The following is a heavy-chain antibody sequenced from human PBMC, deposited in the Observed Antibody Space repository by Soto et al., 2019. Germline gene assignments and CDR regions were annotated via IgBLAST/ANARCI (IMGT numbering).Heavy chain of an antibody. CDR2: ISYDGSNK. D-gene: IGHD1-1*01. J-gene: IGHJ3*02. V-gene: IGHV3-30*18. CDR3: AKDLERISDAFDI. CDR1: GFTFSSYG. Sequence: QVQLVESGGGVVQPGRSLRLSCAASGFTFSSYGMHWVRQAPGKGLEWVAVISYDGSNKYYADSVKGRFTISRDNSKNTMYLQMTSLRAEDTAVYYCAKDLERISDAFDIWGKGTMVTVSS.